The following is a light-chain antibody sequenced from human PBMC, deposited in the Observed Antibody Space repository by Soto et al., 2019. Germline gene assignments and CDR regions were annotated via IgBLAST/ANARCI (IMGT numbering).Light chain of an antibody. CDR1: QGTRSH. CDR3: LQYDTYPRT. Sequence: DIQMTQSPSSLSASVGDRVIITCRASQGTRSHLAWFQQKPGKAPKSLIYFASNLQSGVPSKFSGSGSGTDFTLTINSLQPEDFATYYCLQYDTYPRTFGPGTKADIK. CDR2: FAS. V-gene: IGKV1-16*02. J-gene: IGKJ3*01.